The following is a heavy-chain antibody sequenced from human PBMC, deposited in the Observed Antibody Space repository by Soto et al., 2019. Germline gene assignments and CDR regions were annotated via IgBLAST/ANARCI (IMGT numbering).Heavy chain of an antibody. CDR2: ISTYNGNT. Sequence: QVQLVQSGAEVKKPGASVKVSCKASGYTFTSYGISWVRQAPGQGLEWMGWISTYNGNTNYAQKLQGRVTMTTDTSXXTAYMELRSLRSDDTAVYYCARDLPVYGSGSLSDYWGQGTLVTVSS. CDR3: ARDLPVYGSGSLSDY. J-gene: IGHJ4*02. V-gene: IGHV1-18*01. CDR1: GYTFTSYG. D-gene: IGHD3-10*01.